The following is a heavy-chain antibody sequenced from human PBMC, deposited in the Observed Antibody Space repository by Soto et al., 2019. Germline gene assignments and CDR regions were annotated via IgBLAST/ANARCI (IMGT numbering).Heavy chain of an antibody. V-gene: IGHV3-11*05. J-gene: IGHJ4*02. D-gene: IGHD5-12*01. CDR2: ISGSSSYT. CDR3: ARGSKWLQDPLDS. Sequence: QVQLVESGGGLVKPGGSLRLSCAASGFTFSDYYMTWIRQAPGKGLEWVSYISGSSSYTNYADSVKGRFTISRDNAKNSLYLQMNSLRTEATAVYYCARGSKWLQDPLDSWGQGTLVTVSS. CDR1: GFTFSDYY.